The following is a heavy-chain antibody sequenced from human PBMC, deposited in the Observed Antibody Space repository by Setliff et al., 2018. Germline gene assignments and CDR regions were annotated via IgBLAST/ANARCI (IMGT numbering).Heavy chain of an antibody. CDR2: IYSSGST. D-gene: IGHD3-22*01. J-gene: IGHJ4*02. Sequence: LSLTCTVSGGSISSGDYYWSWIRQPPGKGLEWIGYIYSSGSTYYNPSLKSRVSISVDTSKNQFSLKLSSVTAADTAVYYCARESRYYYDNLGTLEYWGQGTLVTVS. CDR3: ARESRYYYDNLGTLEY. CDR1: GGSISSGDYY. V-gene: IGHV4-30-4*08.